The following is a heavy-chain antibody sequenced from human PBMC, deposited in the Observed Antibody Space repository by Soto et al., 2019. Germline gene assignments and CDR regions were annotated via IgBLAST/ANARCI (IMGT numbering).Heavy chain of an antibody. V-gene: IGHV1-2*02. CDR3: ARGNWHFDD. J-gene: IGHJ4*02. CDR2: VNPINGNT. Sequence: QVQLVQSGAEVKKPGASVKVSCKTSGYSFSEFGMHWVRQAPGQGLEWMGWVNPINGNTNYAQDFQGRVTMTRDASTKTVYMELSSLTSGDRSTVYCARGNWHFDDWGQGTLITVSS. CDR1: GYSFSEFG.